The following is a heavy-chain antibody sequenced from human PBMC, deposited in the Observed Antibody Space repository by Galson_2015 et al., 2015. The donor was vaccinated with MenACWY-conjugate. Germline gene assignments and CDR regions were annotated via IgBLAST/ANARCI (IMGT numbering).Heavy chain of an antibody. CDR2: IYYSGST. J-gene: IGHJ4*02. V-gene: IGHV4-39*01. Sequence: GLEWIGSIYYSGSTYYNPSLKSRVTISVDTSKNQFSLKLSSVTAADTAVYYCAHIAVAMYYFDYWGQGTLVTVSS. CDR3: AHIAVAMYYFDY. D-gene: IGHD6-19*01.